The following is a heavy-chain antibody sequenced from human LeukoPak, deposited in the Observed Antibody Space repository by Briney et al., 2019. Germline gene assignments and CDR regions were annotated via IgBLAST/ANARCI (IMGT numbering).Heavy chain of an antibody. CDR1: GFTVSSNY. D-gene: IGHD3-16*01. Sequence: GGSLRLSCAASGFTVSSNYMSWVRQAPGKGLEWVSVIYSGGSTYYADSVKGRFTISRDNSKNTLYLQMNSLRAEDTVVYYCARDYLPKGLDIWGQGTMVTVSS. CDR3: ARDYLPKGLDI. V-gene: IGHV3-66*02. CDR2: IYSGGST. J-gene: IGHJ3*02.